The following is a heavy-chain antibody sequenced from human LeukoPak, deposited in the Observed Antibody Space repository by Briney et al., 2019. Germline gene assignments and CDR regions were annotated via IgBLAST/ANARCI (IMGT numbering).Heavy chain of an antibody. CDR2: ICAYNGNT. V-gene: IGHV1-18*01. Sequence: GASVKVSCKASGYTVISYGISWVRQAPGQGLEWMGWICAYNGNTNYAQKLQGRVTMTTDTSTSTAYMELRSLRSDDTAVYYCARVASSSWDYYYYMDVWGKGTTVTVSS. CDR1: GYTVISYG. D-gene: IGHD6-13*01. CDR3: ARVASSSWDYYYYMDV. J-gene: IGHJ6*03.